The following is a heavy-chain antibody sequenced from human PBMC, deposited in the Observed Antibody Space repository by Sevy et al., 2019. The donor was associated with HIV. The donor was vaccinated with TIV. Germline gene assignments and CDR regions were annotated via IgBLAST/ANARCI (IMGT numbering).Heavy chain of an antibody. V-gene: IGHV3-7*03. CDR1: GFTFSSYW. J-gene: IGHJ6*03. CDR2: IKQDGSEK. Sequence: GGSLRLSCAASGFTFSSYWMSWVRQAPGKGLEWVANIKQDGSEKYYVDSVKGRFTISRDNAKNSLYLQMNSPRAEDTAVYYCARAKGTALGNYMDVWGKGTTVTVSS. D-gene: IGHD2-21*02. CDR3: ARAKGTALGNYMDV.